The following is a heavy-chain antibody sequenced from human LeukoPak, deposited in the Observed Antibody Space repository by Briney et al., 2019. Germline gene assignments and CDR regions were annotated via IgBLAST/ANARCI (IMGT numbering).Heavy chain of an antibody. CDR3: ARTRYCSGGSCYVYFQH. Sequence: GSLRLSCAASGFTFSSYSMNWVRQPPGKGLEWIGEINHRGSTNYNPSLKSRVTISVDTSKNQFSLKLSSVTAADTAVYYCARTRYCSGGSCYVYFQHWGQGTLVTVSS. D-gene: IGHD2-15*01. CDR2: INHRGST. CDR1: GFTFSSYS. J-gene: IGHJ1*01. V-gene: IGHV4-34*01.